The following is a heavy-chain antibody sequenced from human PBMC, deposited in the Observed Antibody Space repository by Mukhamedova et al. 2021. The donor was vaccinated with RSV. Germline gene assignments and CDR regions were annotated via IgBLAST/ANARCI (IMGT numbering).Heavy chain of an antibody. CDR2: DGSST. D-gene: IGHD3-3*01. CDR3: ARSYDFWSGYYTGGGDS. J-gene: IGHJ4*02. Sequence: DGSSTSYADSVKGRFTISRDNAKNTLYLQMNSLRAEDTAVYYCARSYDFWSGYYTGGGDSWGRGT. V-gene: IGHV3-74*01.